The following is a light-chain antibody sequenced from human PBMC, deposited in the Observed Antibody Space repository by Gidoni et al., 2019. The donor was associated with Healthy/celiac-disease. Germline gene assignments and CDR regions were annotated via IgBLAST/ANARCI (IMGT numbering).Light chain of an antibody. V-gene: IGKV1-39*01. CDR1: QSISSY. CDR2: AAS. J-gene: IGKJ1*01. Sequence: DIQMTQSPSSLSASVGDRATITCRASQSISSYLTWYQQKPRKAPKLLIYAASSMPSGVPARFSGSGSGTEFTLTISSLQPEDFAAYYCQQCYNTWWTFGQGTKVEIK. CDR3: QQCYNTWWT.